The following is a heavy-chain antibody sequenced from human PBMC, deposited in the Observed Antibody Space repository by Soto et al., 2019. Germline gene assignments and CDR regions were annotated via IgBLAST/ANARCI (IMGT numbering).Heavy chain of an antibody. CDR2: ITSSGGST. V-gene: IGHV3-23*01. CDR3: VKHYTFDDVFDM. Sequence: EVQLLESGGGLVQPGGSLRLSCVASGFTFRTNVMSWVRQTPGKGLAWVSAITSSGGSTYYADSVKGRFTISRDNSKNTLYLQMNSLRAEDTAVYHCVKHYTFDDVFDMWGQGTMVTVSS. J-gene: IGHJ3*02. CDR1: GFTFRTNV. D-gene: IGHD3-9*01.